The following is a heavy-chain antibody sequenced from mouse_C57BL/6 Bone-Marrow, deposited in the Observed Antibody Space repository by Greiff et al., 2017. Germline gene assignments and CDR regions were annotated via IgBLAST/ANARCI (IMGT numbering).Heavy chain of an antibody. Sequence: EVQVVESGEGLVKPGGSLKLSCAASGFTFSSYAMSWVRQTPEKRLEWVAYISSGGDYIYYADTVKGRCTISRYKARNTLYLQMSSLKSEDTAMYYCTRDGYWYFDFWGTGTTVPVSS. J-gene: IGHJ1*03. V-gene: IGHV5-9-1*02. D-gene: IGHD2-3*01. CDR2: ISSGGDYI. CDR3: TRDGYWYFDF. CDR1: GFTFSSYA.